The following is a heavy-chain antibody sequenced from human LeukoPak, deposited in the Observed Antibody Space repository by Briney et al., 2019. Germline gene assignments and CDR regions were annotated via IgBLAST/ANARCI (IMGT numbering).Heavy chain of an antibody. CDR2: IYYSGST. V-gene: IGHV4-59*01. CDR1: GGSISSYY. J-gene: IGHJ2*01. CDR3: ARDAAAGSYWYFDL. Sequence: SETLSLTCTVSGGSISSYYWSWIRQPPGKGLEWIGYIYYSGSTNYNPSLKSRVTISVDTSKNQFSLKLSSVTAADTAVYYCARDAAAGSYWYFDLWGRGTLVTVSS. D-gene: IGHD6-13*01.